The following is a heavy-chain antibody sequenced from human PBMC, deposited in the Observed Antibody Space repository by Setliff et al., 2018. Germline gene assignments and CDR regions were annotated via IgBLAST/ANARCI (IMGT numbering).Heavy chain of an antibody. V-gene: IGHV3-21*01. CDR1: GFTFSSYS. CDR3: AKGGALLYYFDF. J-gene: IGHJ4*02. Sequence: TGGSLRLSCAASGFTFSSYSMNWVRQAPGKGLEWVSSISSSSSYIYYADSVKGRFAISRDNSKNTVYLQMNSLRAEDTAVYYCAKGGALLYYFDFWGQGTLVTVSS. D-gene: IGHD2-15*01. CDR2: ISSSSSYI.